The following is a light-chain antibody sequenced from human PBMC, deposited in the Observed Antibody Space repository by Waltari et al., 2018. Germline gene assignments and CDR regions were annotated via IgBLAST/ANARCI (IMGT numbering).Light chain of an antibody. J-gene: IGKJ1*01. CDR1: QSVRGS. CDR2: GAS. CDR3: QHYVRLPAT. V-gene: IGKV3-20*01. Sequence: EIVLTQSPGTLSLSPGERATLSCKASQSVRGSLAWYQQKAGQAPRLLIYGASSSDTGIPDRFSGSGSGTDLSLTISRLEPEDFAVYYCQHYVRLPATFGQGTKVEI.